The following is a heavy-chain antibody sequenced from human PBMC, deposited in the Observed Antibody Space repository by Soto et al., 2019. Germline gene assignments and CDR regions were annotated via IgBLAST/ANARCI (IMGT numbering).Heavy chain of an antibody. D-gene: IGHD2-2*01. CDR1: GFTFRSYV. J-gene: IGHJ4*02. Sequence: EVQLLESGGGLVQPGGSLRLSCSASGFTFRSYVMSWVRQAPGKGLEWVSSMSGSGDSIRYADSVKGRFTISRDNSKNTLYLQVNSLRAEDTAVYHCGRADGSTWWGCFDYWGQGTVVTVSS. CDR2: MSGSGDSI. V-gene: IGHV3-23*01. CDR3: GRADGSTWWGCFDY.